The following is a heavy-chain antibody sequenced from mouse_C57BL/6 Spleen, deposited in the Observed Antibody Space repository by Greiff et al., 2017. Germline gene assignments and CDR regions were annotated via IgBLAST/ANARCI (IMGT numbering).Heavy chain of an antibody. Sequence: QVQLQQSGAELVRPGTSVKVSCKASGYAFTNYLIEWVKQRPGQGLEWIGVINPGSGGTNYNEKVKGKATLTADKSSSTAYMQLSSLTSEDSSVYFCAREGMVTTGRGYAMDYWGQGTSVTVSS. D-gene: IGHD2-2*01. CDR2: INPGSGGT. CDR1: GYAFTNYL. CDR3: AREGMVTTGRGYAMDY. J-gene: IGHJ4*01. V-gene: IGHV1-54*01.